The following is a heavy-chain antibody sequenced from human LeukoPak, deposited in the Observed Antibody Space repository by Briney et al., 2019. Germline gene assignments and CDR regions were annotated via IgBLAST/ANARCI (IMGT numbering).Heavy chain of an antibody. V-gene: IGHV4-4*02. CDR1: GGSISSSNW. CDR2: IYHSGST. Sequence: SETLSLTCAVSGGSISSSNWWSWVRQPPGKGLEWIGEIYHSGSTNYNPSLKSRVTISVDKSKNQFSLKLSSVTAADTAVCYCARAWGAAAGLGSDYWGQGTLVTVSS. D-gene: IGHD6-13*01. CDR3: ARAWGAAAGLGSDY. J-gene: IGHJ4*02.